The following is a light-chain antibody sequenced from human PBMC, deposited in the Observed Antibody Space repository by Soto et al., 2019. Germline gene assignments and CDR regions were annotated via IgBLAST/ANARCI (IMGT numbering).Light chain of an antibody. CDR1: QSVSSSY. V-gene: IGKV3-20*01. CDR2: GAS. Sequence: EIVLTQSPGTLSLSPGEKATLYCRASQSVSSSYLAWYQQKPGQAPSLLIYGASSRATGIPDRFSGSGSGTDFTLTISRLEPEDFAVYYCQQYGSSPWTFGQGTKVDIK. J-gene: IGKJ1*01. CDR3: QQYGSSPWT.